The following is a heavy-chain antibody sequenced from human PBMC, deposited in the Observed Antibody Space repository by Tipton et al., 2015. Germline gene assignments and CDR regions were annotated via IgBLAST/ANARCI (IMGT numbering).Heavy chain of an antibody. V-gene: IGHV4-38-2*01. D-gene: IGHD6-19*01. CDR3: ARKRLWSSGWWHGTNELDYYHGMDV. CDR2: ISHSGNT. J-gene: IGHJ6*02. Sequence: TLSLTCAVSAYSISSDYYWGWIRQPPGKGLEWIGSISHSGNTYYNPSLKSRVTMSRDTSKNQFSLTLNSVAAADTAVYYCARKRLWSSGWWHGTNELDYYHGMDVWGQGTTVTVSS. CDR1: AYSISSDYY.